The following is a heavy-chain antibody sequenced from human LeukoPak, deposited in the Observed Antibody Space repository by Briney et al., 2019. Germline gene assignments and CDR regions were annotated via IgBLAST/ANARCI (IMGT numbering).Heavy chain of an antibody. CDR3: AKDIRKYRLLYWFDP. CDR2: ISWNSGSI. V-gene: IGHV3-9*01. CDR1: GFTFDDYA. D-gene: IGHD2-2*01. J-gene: IGHJ5*02. Sequence: GRSLRLSCAASGFTFDDYAMHWVRQAPGKGLEWVSGISWNSGSIGYADSVKGRFTISRDNAKNSLYLQMNSLRAEDTALYYCAKDIRKYRLLYWFDPWGQGTLVTVSS.